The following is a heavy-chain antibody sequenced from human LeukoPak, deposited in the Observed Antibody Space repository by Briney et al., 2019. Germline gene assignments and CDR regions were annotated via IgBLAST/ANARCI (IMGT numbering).Heavy chain of an antibody. V-gene: IGHV3-7*01. Sequence: GGSLRLSCAASGFTFDYYWMTWVRQARGEGLEGLANIKERGSEKYYVDSVKGRFTISRDNAKNSLYLQMNSLRVEDTAVYYCARGWGERGKCRGGTCNNPQFDYWGRGTLVTVSS. D-gene: IGHD2-15*01. CDR1: GFTFDYYW. CDR3: ARGWGERGKCRGGTCNNPQFDY. J-gene: IGHJ4*02. CDR2: IKERGSEK.